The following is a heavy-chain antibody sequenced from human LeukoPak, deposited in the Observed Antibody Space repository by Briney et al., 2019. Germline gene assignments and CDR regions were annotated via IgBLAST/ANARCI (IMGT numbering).Heavy chain of an antibody. CDR1: GFTFDDSG. V-gene: IGHV3-20*04. CDR2: IHWNGGSI. CDR3: ARGANPLPLEY. J-gene: IGHJ4*02. Sequence: GGSLRLSCAASGFTFDDSGMSWVRQAPGKGLEWVSGIHWNGGSIAYADSVKGRFTISRDNAKNSLYLQMNSLRAEDTAFYYCARGANPLPLEYWGQGTLVTVSS. D-gene: IGHD1-26*01.